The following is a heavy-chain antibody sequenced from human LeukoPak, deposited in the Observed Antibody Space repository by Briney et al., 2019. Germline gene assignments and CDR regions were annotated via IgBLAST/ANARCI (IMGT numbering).Heavy chain of an antibody. Sequence: GGSLRLSCAASGFIFSSYPMSWVRQAPGKGLEWVAAISDTGERTYFADSMKGRFTVSRDNSKKTVSLHMDSLRADDTAVYYCAKEIPLTPAFDYWGQGTLVTVSS. CDR3: AKEIPLTPAFDY. D-gene: IGHD2-15*01. J-gene: IGHJ4*02. V-gene: IGHV3-23*01. CDR1: GFIFSSYP. CDR2: ISDTGERT.